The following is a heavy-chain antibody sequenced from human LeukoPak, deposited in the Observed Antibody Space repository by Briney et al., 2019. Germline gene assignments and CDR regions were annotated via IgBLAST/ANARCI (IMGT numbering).Heavy chain of an antibody. CDR2: IYTSGST. Sequence: SETLSLTCTVSGGSISSGSYYWSWIRQPAGKGLEWIGRIYTSGSTNYNPSLKSRVTISVDTSKNQFSLKLSSVTAADTAVYYCARALTLWFGEYRMAFDIWGQGTMVTVSS. D-gene: IGHD3-10*01. CDR1: GGSISSGSYY. J-gene: IGHJ3*02. V-gene: IGHV4-61*02. CDR3: ARALTLWFGEYRMAFDI.